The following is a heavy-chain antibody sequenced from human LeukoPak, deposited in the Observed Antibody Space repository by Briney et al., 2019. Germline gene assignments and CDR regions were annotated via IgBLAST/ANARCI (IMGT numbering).Heavy chain of an antibody. CDR3: ARDKGSGSYDAFDI. CDR2: IYYSGST. CDR1: GGSISSSSYY. D-gene: IGHD3-10*01. Sequence: SETLSLTCTVSGGSISSSSYYWGWIRQPPGKGLEWIGSIYYSGSTYYNPSLKSRVTISVDTSKNQFSLKLSSVTAADTAVYYCARDKGSGSYDAFDIWGQGTMVTVSS. J-gene: IGHJ3*02. V-gene: IGHV4-39*02.